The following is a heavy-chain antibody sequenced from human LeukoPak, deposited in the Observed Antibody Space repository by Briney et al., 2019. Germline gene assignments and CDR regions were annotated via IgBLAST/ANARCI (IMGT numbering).Heavy chain of an antibody. CDR2: IYNSWTT. D-gene: IGHD6-6*01. CDR3: ARGLPYSSSTDFDY. J-gene: IGHJ4*02. CDR1: GDSVSSGSNY. V-gene: IGHV4-61*02. Sequence: RSSQTLSLTCTVSGDSVSSGSNYWSWIRQPAGKGLEWIGRIYNSWTTNYNPSLKSRVTISVDTSKNQFSLKLSSVTAADTAVYYCARGLPYSSSTDFDYWGQGTLVTVSS.